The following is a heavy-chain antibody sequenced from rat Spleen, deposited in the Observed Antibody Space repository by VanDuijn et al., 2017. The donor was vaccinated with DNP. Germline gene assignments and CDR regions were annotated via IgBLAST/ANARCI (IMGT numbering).Heavy chain of an antibody. CDR3: ARGPNYGGYADYFDY. V-gene: IGHV5-25*01. D-gene: IGHD1-11*01. Sequence: EVHLVESGGGLVQPGRSMILSCAASGFTFSDYYMAWVRQAPKKGLEWVATISPSGGSTYYRDSVKGRFTVSRDNAKSTLYLQMSKLGSEDTAIYYCARGPNYGGYADYFDYWGQGVMVTVSS. CDR2: ISPSGGST. J-gene: IGHJ2*01. CDR1: GFTFSDYY.